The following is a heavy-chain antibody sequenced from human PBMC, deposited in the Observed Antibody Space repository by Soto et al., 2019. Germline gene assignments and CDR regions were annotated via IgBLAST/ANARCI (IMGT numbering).Heavy chain of an antibody. V-gene: IGHV3-23*01. Sequence: GGSLRLSCAASGFTFSNFAMSWVRQAPGKGLEWVSAISGSGTSKYDADSVKGQFSISRDNSKNTLYLQMNSLRAEDTAVYYCAKDRKSGSGWYWDYWGQGTLVTVSS. J-gene: IGHJ4*02. D-gene: IGHD6-19*01. CDR1: GFTFSNFA. CDR2: ISGSGTSK. CDR3: AKDRKSGSGWYWDY.